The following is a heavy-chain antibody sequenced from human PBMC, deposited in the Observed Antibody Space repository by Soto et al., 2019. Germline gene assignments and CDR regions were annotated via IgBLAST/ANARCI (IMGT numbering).Heavy chain of an antibody. CDR1: GGSISSSSYY. V-gene: IGHV4-39*01. J-gene: IGHJ4*02. CDR3: ASLDGGYD. D-gene: IGHD5-12*01. CDR2: IYYSGST. Sequence: SETLSLTCTVSGGSISSSSYYWGWIRQPPGKGLEWIGSIYYSGSTYYNPSLKSRVTISVDTSKNQFSLKLSSVTAADTAVYYCASLDGGYDWGQGTLLTVSS.